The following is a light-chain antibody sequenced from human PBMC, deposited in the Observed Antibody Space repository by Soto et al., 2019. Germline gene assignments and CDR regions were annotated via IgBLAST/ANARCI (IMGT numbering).Light chain of an antibody. CDR2: RND. CDR3: AAWDDSLSGRV. V-gene: IGLV1-47*01. CDR1: SSNIGSNS. J-gene: IGLJ3*02. Sequence: QSVLTQPPSASGTPGQRVTISCSGSSSNIGSNSVCWYQQLPGTAPKLLIYRNDQRPSGVPDRFSGSKSGTSASLAISGLRSEDDADYYCAAWDDSLSGRVFGGGTKLTVL.